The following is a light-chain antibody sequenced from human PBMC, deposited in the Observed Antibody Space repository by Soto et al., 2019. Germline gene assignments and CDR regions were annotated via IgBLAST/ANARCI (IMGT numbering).Light chain of an antibody. Sequence: EIVLTQSPATLSLSPGERATLSCRASPSVTNYLAWYQQKPGQAPRLVIYGAFNRATGIPARFSGSGFGTDFTLTISSLEPEDFAVYYCQQRTNGLTFGGGTKVDIK. CDR2: GAF. V-gene: IGKV3-11*01. CDR3: QQRTNGLT. J-gene: IGKJ4*01. CDR1: PSVTNY.